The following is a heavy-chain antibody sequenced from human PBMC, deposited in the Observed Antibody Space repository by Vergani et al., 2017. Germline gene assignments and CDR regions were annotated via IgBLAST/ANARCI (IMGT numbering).Heavy chain of an antibody. CDR1: GFTFDDYT. D-gene: IGHD2-2*01. J-gene: IGHJ4*02. V-gene: IGHV3-43*01. CDR3: ARGWYQLPNFDY. Sequence: EVQLVESGGVVVQPGGSLRLSCAASGFTFDDYTMHWVRQAPGKGLAWVSLISWDGGSSYYADSVKGRFTISRDNSKNSLYLQMNSLRTEDTALYYCARGWYQLPNFDYWGQGTLVTVSS. CDR2: ISWDGGSS.